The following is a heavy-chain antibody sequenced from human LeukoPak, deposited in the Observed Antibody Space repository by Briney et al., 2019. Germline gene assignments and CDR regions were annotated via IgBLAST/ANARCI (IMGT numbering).Heavy chain of an antibody. CDR2: IKQDGSEK. Sequence: GGSLRLSCAASGFTFSSYWMSWVRQAPGKGLEWVANIKQDGSEKYYVDSVKGRFTISRDNAKNSLYLQMNSLRAEDTAVYYCAKGDTTWELPHDYWGQGTLVTVSS. CDR3: AKGDTTWELPHDY. CDR1: GFTFSSYW. J-gene: IGHJ4*02. D-gene: IGHD1-26*01. V-gene: IGHV3-7*01.